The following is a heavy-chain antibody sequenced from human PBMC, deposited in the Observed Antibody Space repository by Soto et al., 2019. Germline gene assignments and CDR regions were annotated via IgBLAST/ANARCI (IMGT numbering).Heavy chain of an antibody. J-gene: IGHJ4*02. D-gene: IGHD3-10*01. CDR2: ISWNSGSI. CDR1: GFTFDDYA. V-gene: IGHV3-9*01. CDR3: GKDPCGAGGY. Sequence: EVQLVESGGGLVQPGRSLRLSCAASGFTFDDYAMHWVRQAPGKGLEWVSGISWNSGSIGYADSVKGRFTISRDNAKNSQYLHMNSRRAEDTSLYYCGKDPCGAGGYWFQGTLVTVSS.